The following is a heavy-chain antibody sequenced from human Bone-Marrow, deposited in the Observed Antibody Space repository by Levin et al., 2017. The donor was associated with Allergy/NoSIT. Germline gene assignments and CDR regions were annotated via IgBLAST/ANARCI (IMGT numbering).Heavy chain of an antibody. J-gene: IGHJ4*02. D-gene: IGHD5-18*01. CDR2: IYYTGST. Sequence: PSETLSLTCTVSGGSISRGGYYWSWLRQHPGKGLEWIGYIYYTGSTYYNPSLKSRASISVDTSKNQFSLNVNSVTAADTATYYCATGGLRYGHEFWGQGTLVTVSS. V-gene: IGHV4-31*03. CDR3: ATGGLRYGHEF. CDR1: GGSISRGGYY.